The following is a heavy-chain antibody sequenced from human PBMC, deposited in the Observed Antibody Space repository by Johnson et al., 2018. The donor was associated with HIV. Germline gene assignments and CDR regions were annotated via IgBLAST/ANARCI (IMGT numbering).Heavy chain of an antibody. Sequence: EVQLVESGGGLVQPGGSLRLSCAASGFTFSSYDMHWVRQATGKGLEWVSTIGTAGDTYYPGSVKGRFTISRENAKNSLYLQMNSLRAGDTAVYYCARTLGLGTEDAFDIWGQGTMVTVSS. CDR3: ARTLGLGTEDAFDI. J-gene: IGHJ3*02. CDR2: IGTAGDT. CDR1: GFTFSSYD. D-gene: IGHD3-10*01. V-gene: IGHV3-13*01.